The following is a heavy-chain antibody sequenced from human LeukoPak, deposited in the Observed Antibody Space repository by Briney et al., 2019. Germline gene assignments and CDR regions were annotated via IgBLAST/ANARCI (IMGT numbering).Heavy chain of an antibody. D-gene: IGHD2-2*01. V-gene: IGHV4-34*01. CDR2: INHSGST. CDR3: ARAEDIVVVPAAILGKDYYYYGMDV. J-gene: IGHJ6*02. CDR1: GGSFSGYY. Sequence: SETLSLTCADYGGSFSGYYWSWIRQPPGKGLEWIGEINHSGSTNYNPSLKSRVTISVDTSKNQFSLKLSSVTAADTAVYYCARAEDIVVVPAAILGKDYYYYGMDVWGQGTTVTVSS.